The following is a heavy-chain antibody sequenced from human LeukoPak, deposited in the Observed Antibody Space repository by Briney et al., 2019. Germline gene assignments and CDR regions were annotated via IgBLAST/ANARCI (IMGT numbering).Heavy chain of an antibody. CDR2: INPNSGGT. CDR1: GYTFTSYY. J-gene: IGHJ4*02. V-gene: IGHV1-2*02. D-gene: IGHD3-16*01. CDR3: ARVDHVIPLRGPFDY. Sequence: ASVKVSCKASGYTFTSYYMHWVRQAPGQGLEWMGWINPNSGGTNYAQKFQGRVTMTRDTSISTAYMELSRLRSDDTAVYYCARVDHVIPLRGPFDYWGQGTLVTVSS.